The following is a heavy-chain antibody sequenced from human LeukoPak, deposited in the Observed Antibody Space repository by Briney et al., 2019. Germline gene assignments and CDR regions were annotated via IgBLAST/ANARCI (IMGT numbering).Heavy chain of an antibody. D-gene: IGHD2-15*01. CDR3: ARRPDIVVGWFDP. V-gene: IGHV4-30-2*01. CDR2: IYHSGST. CDR1: GGSISSGGYY. Sequence: SQTLSLTCTVSGGSISSGGYYWSWIRQPPGKGLEWIGYIYHSGSTYYNPSLKSRVTISVDRSKNQFSLKLSSVTAADTAVYYCARRPDIVVGWFDPWGQGTLVTVSS. J-gene: IGHJ5*02.